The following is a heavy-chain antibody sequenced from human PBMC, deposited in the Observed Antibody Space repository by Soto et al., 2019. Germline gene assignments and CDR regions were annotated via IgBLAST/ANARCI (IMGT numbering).Heavy chain of an antibody. Sequence: SETLSLTCTVSGGSISSSSHHWAWIRQPPGKGLEWIGSIYYSGNTYHNPSLKSRVTISVDTSKNQFSLKLSSVTAADTAVYYCARGSAPRDYGDKDADYWGQGTLVTVSS. D-gene: IGHD4-17*01. CDR3: ARGSAPRDYGDKDADY. CDR1: GGSISSSSHH. V-gene: IGHV4-39*01. J-gene: IGHJ4*02. CDR2: IYYSGNT.